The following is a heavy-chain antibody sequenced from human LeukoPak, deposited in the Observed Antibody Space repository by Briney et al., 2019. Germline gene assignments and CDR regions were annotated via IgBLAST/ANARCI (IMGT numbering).Heavy chain of an antibody. Sequence: GGSLRLSCTASGLTFSTYWVHWVRQAPGKGLVWVSQIKFDGSLASYADSVKGRFTISRDNAKNTLYLQMNALGTEDTAVYYCVTGHYDSRMYFDLWGRGTLVTVSS. CDR3: VTGHYDSRMYFDL. D-gene: IGHD3-16*01. CDR2: IKFDGSLA. CDR1: GLTFSTYW. V-gene: IGHV3-74*01. J-gene: IGHJ2*01.